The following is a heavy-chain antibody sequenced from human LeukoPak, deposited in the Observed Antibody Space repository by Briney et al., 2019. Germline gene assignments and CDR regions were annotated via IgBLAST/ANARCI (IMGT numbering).Heavy chain of an antibody. V-gene: IGHV4-61*02. CDR3: ARSYSSSWYKGFDY. CDR2: IYTSGST. Sequence: PSETLSLTCTISGGSISSGSYYWSWIRQPAGKGLEWIGRIYTSGSTNYNPSLKSRVTISVDTSKNQFSLKLSSVTAADTAVYYCARSYSSSWYKGFDYWGQGTLVTVSS. J-gene: IGHJ4*02. CDR1: GGSISSGSYY. D-gene: IGHD6-13*01.